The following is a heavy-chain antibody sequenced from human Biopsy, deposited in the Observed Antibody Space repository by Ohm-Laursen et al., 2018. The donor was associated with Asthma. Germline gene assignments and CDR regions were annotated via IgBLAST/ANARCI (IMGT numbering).Heavy chain of an antibody. D-gene: IGHD4-17*01. CDR1: GGSISSGGYY. CDR3: ARTTYGDDGFDP. J-gene: IGHJ5*02. V-gene: IGHV4-31*03. CDR2: IYYSGST. Sequence: TLSLTCTVSGGSISSGGYYWSWIRQHPGKGLEWIGYIYYSGSTYYNPSLKSRVTISVDTSKNQFSLSLTSVTAADTAVYYCARTTYGDDGFDPWGQGILVTVSS.